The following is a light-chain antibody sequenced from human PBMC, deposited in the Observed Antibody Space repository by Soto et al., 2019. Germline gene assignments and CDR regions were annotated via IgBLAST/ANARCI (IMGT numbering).Light chain of an antibody. CDR3: QQRSAWLGT. Sequence: EIVLTQSPATLSLSPGERATLSCRASQSVSSYLACYQQQPRQAPRLLIYGASNRAAAIPARFSGSGSATVFTPTISSLEPEDFAVYCPQQRSAWLGTFGPGTKVDIK. CDR1: QSVSSY. V-gene: IGKV3-11*01. J-gene: IGKJ3*01. CDR2: GAS.